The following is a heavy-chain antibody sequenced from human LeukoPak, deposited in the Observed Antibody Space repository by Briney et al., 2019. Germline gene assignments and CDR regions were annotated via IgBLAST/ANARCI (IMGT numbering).Heavy chain of an antibody. CDR1: GFTFSSYG. D-gene: IGHD6-13*01. J-gene: IGHJ4*02. V-gene: IGHV3-30*18. CDR2: ISYDGSNK. Sequence: GRSLRLSCAASGFTFSSYGMHWVRQAPGKGLEWVAVISYDGSNKYYADSVKGRFTISRDNSKNTLYLQMNSLRAEDTAVYYCAKDWDIAAGDYWGQGTLVTVSS. CDR3: AKDWDIAAGDY.